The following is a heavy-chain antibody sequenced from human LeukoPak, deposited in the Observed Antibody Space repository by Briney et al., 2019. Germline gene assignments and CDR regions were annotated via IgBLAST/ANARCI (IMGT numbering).Heavy chain of an antibody. V-gene: IGHV4-38-2*02. CDR1: GYSISSGYY. CDR2: IYHSGST. CDR3: ARVGCSGGSCPYYYYYMDV. D-gene: IGHD2-15*01. Sequence: SETLSLTCTVSGYSISSGYYWGWIRQPPGKGLEWIGSIYHSGSTYYNPSLKSRVTISVDTSKNQFYLKLSSVTAADTAVYYCARVGCSGGSCPYYYYYMDVWGKGTTVTVSS. J-gene: IGHJ6*03.